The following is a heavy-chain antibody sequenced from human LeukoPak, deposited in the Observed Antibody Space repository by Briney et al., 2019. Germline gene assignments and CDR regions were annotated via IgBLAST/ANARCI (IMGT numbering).Heavy chain of an antibody. D-gene: IGHD1-26*01. V-gene: IGHV1-18*01. Sequence: ASVKVSCKASGYTFTSYGITWVRQAPGQGLEWMGWISAYNGNTHYAQKLQGRVTMTTDTSTSTAYMELRSLRSDDTAVYYCARDRGRRIIGATSDYWGQGTLVTVSS. CDR1: GYTFTSYG. J-gene: IGHJ4*02. CDR3: ARDRGRRIIGATSDY. CDR2: ISAYNGNT.